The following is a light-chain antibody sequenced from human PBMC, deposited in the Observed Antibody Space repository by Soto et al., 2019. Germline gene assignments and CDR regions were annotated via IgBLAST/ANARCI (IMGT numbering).Light chain of an antibody. CDR2: GAS. V-gene: IGKV3-15*01. CDR3: QQYDKWPLT. CDR1: QSVSNK. Sequence: EIVMKQSPATLSVSPGERATLSCRASQSVSNKLAWYQQKVGQAPRLRIYGASTRAAGIPARFSGSGSGTEFTRTISSLQSEEFEVYYCQQYDKWPLTFGGGAKVEIK. J-gene: IGKJ4*01.